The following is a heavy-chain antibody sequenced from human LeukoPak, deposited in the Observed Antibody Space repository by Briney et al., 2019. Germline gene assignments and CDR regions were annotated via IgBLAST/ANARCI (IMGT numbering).Heavy chain of an antibody. CDR2: ISYDGSNK. Sequence: GGSLTLSCAASGFTFSSYWMSGVRQAPGKGLEWVAVISYDGSNKYYADSVKGRFTISRDNSKNTLYLQMNSLRAEDTAVYYCARDRPYDYVWGSYRCDYWGQGTLVSVSS. CDR1: GFTFSSYW. D-gene: IGHD3-16*02. CDR3: ARDRPYDYVWGSYRCDY. J-gene: IGHJ4*02. V-gene: IGHV3-30-3*01.